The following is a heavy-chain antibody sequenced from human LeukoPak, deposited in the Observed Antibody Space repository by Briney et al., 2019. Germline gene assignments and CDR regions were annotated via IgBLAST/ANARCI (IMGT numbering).Heavy chain of an antibody. CDR3: ARRRREKVVGATMYAFDI. V-gene: IGHV4-39*01. D-gene: IGHD1-26*01. CDR1: GGSISSSSYY. CDR2: IYYSGST. Sequence: SETLSLTCTVSGGSISSSSYYWGWIRQPPGKGLEWIGSIYYSGSTYYNPSLKSRVTISVDTSKNQFSLKLSSVTAADTAVYYCARRRREKVVGATMYAFDIWGQGTIVTVSS. J-gene: IGHJ3*02.